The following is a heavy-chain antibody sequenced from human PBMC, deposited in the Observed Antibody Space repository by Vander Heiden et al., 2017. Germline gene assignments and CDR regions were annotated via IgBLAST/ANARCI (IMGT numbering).Heavy chain of an antibody. V-gene: IGHV4-4*07. CDR3: ARDTFYDFWSGYYQPYYYYGMDV. J-gene: IGHJ6*02. D-gene: IGHD3-3*01. Sequence: QVQLQESGPGLVKPSEPLSLTCTVSGGSTSRYSWSWIRQPAGKGLEWIGRIYTSGSTNYNPSLKSRVTMSVDTSKNQFSLKLSSVTAADTAVYYCARDTFYDFWSGYYQPYYYYGMDVWGQGTTVTVSS. CDR1: GGSTSRYS. CDR2: IYTSGST.